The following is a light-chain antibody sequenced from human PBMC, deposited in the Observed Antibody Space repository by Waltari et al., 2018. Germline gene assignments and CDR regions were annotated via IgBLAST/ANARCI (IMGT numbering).Light chain of an antibody. Sequence: LTQSPSFLSASVGDRVTITCRASQGIGSSLTWYQLKAGKAPMLLIYAASTLQAGVPSRFSASGSGTDFTLTISSVQPEDFAIYYCQQFSIYPITFGGGTKVEVK. CDR1: QGIGSS. V-gene: IGKV1-9*01. J-gene: IGKJ4*01. CDR2: AAS. CDR3: QQFSIYPIT.